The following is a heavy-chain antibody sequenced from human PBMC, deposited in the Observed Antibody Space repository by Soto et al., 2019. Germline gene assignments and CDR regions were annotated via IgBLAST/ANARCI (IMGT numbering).Heavy chain of an antibody. V-gene: IGHV4-4*07. CDR1: GGSISSYY. Sequence: PSETLSLTCTVSGGSISSYYWSWIRQPAGKGLEWIGRIYTSGSTNYNPSLKSRVTMSVDASKNQFSLKLSSVTAADTAVYYCARVVITTPYYYGMDVWGQGTTVTVSS. D-gene: IGHD3-22*01. CDR2: IYTSGST. J-gene: IGHJ6*02. CDR3: ARVVITTPYYYGMDV.